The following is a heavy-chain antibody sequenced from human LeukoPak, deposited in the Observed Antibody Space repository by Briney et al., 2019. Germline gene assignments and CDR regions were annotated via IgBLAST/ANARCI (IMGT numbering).Heavy chain of an antibody. Sequence: PSETLSLTCAVYGGSISSGGYYWSWIRQHPGKGLEWIGYIYYSGSAYSNPSLKGRISISVDTSKNHFSLNLSSVTAADTAVYYCARARAGYDSSGYHDAFDIWGQGTMVSVSS. D-gene: IGHD3-22*01. CDR1: GGSISSGGYY. J-gene: IGHJ3*02. V-gene: IGHV4-31*11. CDR2: IYYSGSA. CDR3: ARARAGYDSSGYHDAFDI.